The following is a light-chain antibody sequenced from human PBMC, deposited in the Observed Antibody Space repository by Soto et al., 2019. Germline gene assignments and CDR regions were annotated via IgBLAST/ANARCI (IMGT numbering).Light chain of an antibody. CDR3: QQSYSTLRIT. CDR2: AAS. Sequence: DIHMTQSPSSLSASVGDRVTITCRASQSISSYLNWYQQKPGKAPKLLIYAASSLQSGVPSRFSGSGSGTDFTLTISSLQPEDFATYYCQQSYSTLRITFGQGTRLEI. CDR1: QSISSY. V-gene: IGKV1-39*01. J-gene: IGKJ5*01.